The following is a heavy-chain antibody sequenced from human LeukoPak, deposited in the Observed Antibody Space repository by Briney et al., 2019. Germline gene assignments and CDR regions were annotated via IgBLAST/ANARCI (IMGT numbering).Heavy chain of an antibody. CDR2: ISSSSSYI. CDR3: ARDDPWEPISPGHFDY. CDR1: GFTFSSYS. D-gene: IGHD1-26*01. Sequence: PGGSLRLSCAASGFTFSSYSMNWVRQAPGKGLEWVSSISSSSSYIYYADSVKGRFTISRDNAKNSLYLQMNSLRAEDTAVYYCARDDPWEPISPGHFDYWGQGTLVTVSS. V-gene: IGHV3-21*01. J-gene: IGHJ4*02.